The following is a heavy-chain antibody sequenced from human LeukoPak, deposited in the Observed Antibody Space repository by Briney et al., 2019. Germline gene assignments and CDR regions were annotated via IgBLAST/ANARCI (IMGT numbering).Heavy chain of an antibody. CDR3: ARASRLYYDYVWGSYRHNWFDP. V-gene: IGHV1-2*02. D-gene: IGHD3-16*02. CDR1: GYTFTGYY. Sequence: ASVKVSCKASGYTFTGYYMHWVRQAPGQGLEWMGWINPNSGGTNYAQKFQGRVTMTRDTSINTAYMELSRLRSDDTAVYYCARASRLYYDYVWGSYRHNWFDPWGQGTLVTVSS. CDR2: INPNSGGT. J-gene: IGHJ5*02.